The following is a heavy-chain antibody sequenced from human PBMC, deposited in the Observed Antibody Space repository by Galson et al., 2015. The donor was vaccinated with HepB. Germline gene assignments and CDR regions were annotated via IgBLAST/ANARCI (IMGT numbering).Heavy chain of an antibody. Sequence: SLRLSCAASGFTFSGSAMHWVRQASGKGLEWVGRIRSKANSYATAYAASVKGRFTISRDDSKNTAYLQMNSLKPEDTAVYYCTRGGVPNYDFTESFDYWGQGTLVTVSS. V-gene: IGHV3-73*01. CDR3: TRGGVPNYDFTESFDY. J-gene: IGHJ4*02. D-gene: IGHD3-3*01. CDR1: GFTFSGSA. CDR2: IRSKANSYAT.